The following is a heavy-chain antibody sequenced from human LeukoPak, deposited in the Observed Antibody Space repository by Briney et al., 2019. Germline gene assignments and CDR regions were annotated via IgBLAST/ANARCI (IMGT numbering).Heavy chain of an antibody. CDR3: VKDRGNHVTDY. CDR1: GGSISSSTCY. Sequence: SETLSLTCTVSGGSISSSTCYWGWTRQPPGKGLEWIGTICYSGSTYYNPSLKSRVTMSVDTSKNQFSLKLSSVTAADTAVYYCVKDRGNHVTDYWGQGTLVTVSS. D-gene: IGHD1-14*01. V-gene: IGHV4-39*07. CDR2: ICYSGST. J-gene: IGHJ4*02.